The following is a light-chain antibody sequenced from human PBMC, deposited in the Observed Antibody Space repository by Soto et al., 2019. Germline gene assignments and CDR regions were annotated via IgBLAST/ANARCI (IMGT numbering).Light chain of an antibody. CDR3: QQRTSWPPWT. Sequence: EVVLTQSPATLSLSPGGRATLSCRASQSVGLSLAWYQQKPGQAPRLLIYDASERASGIPARFSGSGSGTDFTLTISSLEPEDFAVYYCQQRTSWPPWTFGQGTMVEIK. J-gene: IGKJ1*01. V-gene: IGKV3-11*01. CDR2: DAS. CDR1: QSVGLS.